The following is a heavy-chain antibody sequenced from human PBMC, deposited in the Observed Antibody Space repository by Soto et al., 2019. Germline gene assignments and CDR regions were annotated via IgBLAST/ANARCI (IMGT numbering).Heavy chain of an antibody. D-gene: IGHD3-10*01. CDR3: ARDLYFGAGDAIDI. V-gene: IGHV3-30*04. Sequence: GGSLRLSCAASGFTFSGFLMHWVRQAPGKGLESVALITYDGRNDYYAESVKGRFSISRDNSKNTLYLQMNSLRPDDTAVYYCARDLYFGAGDAIDIWGQGTMVTVSS. CDR1: GFTFSGFL. J-gene: IGHJ3*02. CDR2: ITYDGRND.